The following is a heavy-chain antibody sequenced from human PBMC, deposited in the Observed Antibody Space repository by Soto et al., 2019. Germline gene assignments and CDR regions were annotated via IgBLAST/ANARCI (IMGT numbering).Heavy chain of an antibody. CDR1: GFTFSNYA. Sequence: GGSLRLSCAASGFTFSNYAMSWVRQAPGKGLEWVSAFSGSGDTTFYADSVKGRFPVSRDKSKKTLYLQLNSLRDEDTAVYYCARDAGELPVVTVGVFVFWGRGTLVTVSS. D-gene: IGHD3-22*01. CDR3: ARDAGELPVVTVGVFVF. CDR2: FSGSGDTT. V-gene: IGHV3-23*01. J-gene: IGHJ4*02.